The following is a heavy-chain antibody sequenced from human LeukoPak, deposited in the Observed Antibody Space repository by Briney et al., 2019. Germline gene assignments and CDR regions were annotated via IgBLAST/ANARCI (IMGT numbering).Heavy chain of an antibody. Sequence: SETLSLTCAVYGGSFSGYYWSWIRQPPGKGLEWIGEINHSGSTNYNPSLKSRVTISVDTSKNQFSLKLSSVTAADTAVYYCARAPRLTNKVIRRIFDIWGQGTMVTVSS. V-gene: IGHV4-34*01. CDR2: INHSGST. J-gene: IGHJ3*02. CDR1: GGSFSGYY. CDR3: ARAPRLTNKVIRRIFDI. D-gene: IGHD2-21*01.